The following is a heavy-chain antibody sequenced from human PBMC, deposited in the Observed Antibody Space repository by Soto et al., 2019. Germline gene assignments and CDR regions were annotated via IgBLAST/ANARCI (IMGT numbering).Heavy chain of an antibody. J-gene: IGHJ3*02. V-gene: IGHV1-69*13. Sequence: SVKVSCKASGGTFSSYAISWVRQAPGQGLEWMGGIIPIFGTANYAQKFQGRVTITADESTSTAYMELSSLRSEDTAVYYCASPYYYDSSGYYFDAFDIWGQGTMVTVSS. CDR3: ASPYYYDSSGYYFDAFDI. D-gene: IGHD3-22*01. CDR1: GGTFSSYA. CDR2: IIPIFGTA.